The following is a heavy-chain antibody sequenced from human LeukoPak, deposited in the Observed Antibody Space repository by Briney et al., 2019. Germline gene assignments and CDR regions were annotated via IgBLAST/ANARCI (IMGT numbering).Heavy chain of an antibody. D-gene: IGHD3-9*01. J-gene: IGHJ4*02. CDR2: INHSGST. Sequence: SETLSLTCAVYGGSFSGYYWSWIRQPPGKGLEWIGEINHSGSTNYNPSLKSRVTISVDTSKNQFSLKLSSVTAADTAVYYCARGYYDILTGCLYYFDYWGQGTLVTVSS. CDR1: GGSFSGYY. V-gene: IGHV4-34*01. CDR3: ARGYYDILTGCLYYFDY.